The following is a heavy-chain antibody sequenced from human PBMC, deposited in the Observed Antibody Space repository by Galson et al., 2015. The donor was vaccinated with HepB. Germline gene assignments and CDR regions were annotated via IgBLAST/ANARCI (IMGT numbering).Heavy chain of an antibody. J-gene: IGHJ6*02. V-gene: IGHV3-23*01. Sequence: SLRLSCAVSGFTFNNYAMNWVRQAPGKGLEWVSIISGSGTNSYYADSVRGRFTISRDSSKNTLYLQMNSLRAEDTAVYYCAKDQGRDYLPFTYYYYGMDVWGQGTTVTVSS. CDR2: ISGSGTNS. D-gene: IGHD5-12*01. CDR3: AKDQGRDYLPFTYYYYGMDV. CDR1: GFTFNNYA.